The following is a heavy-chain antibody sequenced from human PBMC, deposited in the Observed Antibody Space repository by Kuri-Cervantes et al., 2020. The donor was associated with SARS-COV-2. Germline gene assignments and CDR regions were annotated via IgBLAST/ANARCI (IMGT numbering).Heavy chain of an antibody. D-gene: IGHD3-22*01. Sequence: SVKVSCKASGGTFSSYAVSWVRQAPGQGLEWMGGIIPILGTPNHAQKFQGRVTITADESTSTAFMELSSLRSDDTAVYYCARETPDYYDSSGYLYFDYWGQGTLVTVSS. CDR2: IIPILGTP. J-gene: IGHJ4*02. CDR3: ARETPDYYDSSGYLYFDY. V-gene: IGHV1-69*01. CDR1: GGTFSSYA.